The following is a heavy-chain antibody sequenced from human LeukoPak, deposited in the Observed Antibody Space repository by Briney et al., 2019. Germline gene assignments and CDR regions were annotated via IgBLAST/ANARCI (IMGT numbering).Heavy chain of an antibody. J-gene: IGHJ3*02. Sequence: PGGSQRLSCAASGFTFSSYAMHWDRQAPGKGLEWVAVISYDGSNKYYADSVKGRFTISRDNSKNTLYLQMNSLRAEDTAVYYCARAPLRTAFDIWGQGTMVTVSS. CDR3: ARAPLRTAFDI. CDR2: ISYDGSNK. V-gene: IGHV3-30-3*01. CDR1: GFTFSSYA. D-gene: IGHD5-12*01.